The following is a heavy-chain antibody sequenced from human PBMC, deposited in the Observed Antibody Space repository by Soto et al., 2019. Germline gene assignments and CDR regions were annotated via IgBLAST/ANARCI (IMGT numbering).Heavy chain of an antibody. CDR2: MNSDGRTT. CDR1: GFNFGNNW. V-gene: IGHV3-74*01. J-gene: IGHJ4*02. Sequence: PGGSLRLSCAASGFNFGNNWMHRVRQAPGKGLEWVSRMNSDGRTTNYADSVKGRFTVSRDNAKNTLYLQMNSLRAEDTAVYYCATAEVDYWGPGTLVTVSS. CDR3: ATAEVDY.